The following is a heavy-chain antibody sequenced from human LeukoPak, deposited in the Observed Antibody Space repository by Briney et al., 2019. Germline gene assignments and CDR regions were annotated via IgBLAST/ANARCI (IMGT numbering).Heavy chain of an antibody. CDR1: GYTVISYD. Sequence: GALVKVSCKASGYTVISYDINWLRQATGQGLEWMGWMNPNTGNTAFAQKFQGRVTMTRDTSISTAYMELSSLRSEDTAVYYCARGQRDISTGYPLPRPRNMDVWGKGTTVTVSS. CDR3: ARGQRDISTGYPLPRPRNMDV. D-gene: IGHD3-9*01. CDR2: MNPNTGNT. J-gene: IGHJ6*03. V-gene: IGHV1-8*01.